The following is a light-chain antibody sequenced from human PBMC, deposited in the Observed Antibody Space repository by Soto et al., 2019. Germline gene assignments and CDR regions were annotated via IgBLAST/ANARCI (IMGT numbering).Light chain of an antibody. CDR3: SSYSHSPPSYV. J-gene: IGLJ1*01. Sequence: QSVLTQPASVSGSPGQLITISCTGSSVDVGDYNSVSWYQQHPGKAPKVMIYHVTIRASGVSNRFSGSKSGNTASLTISGLQADDQAAYYCSSYSHSPPSYVFGTGTKVTVL. CDR1: SVDVGDYNS. CDR2: HVT. V-gene: IGLV2-14*03.